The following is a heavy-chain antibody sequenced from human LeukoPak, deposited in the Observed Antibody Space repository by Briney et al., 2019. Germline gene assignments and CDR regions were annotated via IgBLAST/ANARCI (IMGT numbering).Heavy chain of an antibody. Sequence: PGGSLRLSCAASGFTFSRYAMHWVRQAPGKGLEWVSSISVRSNYIYYADSVRGRFTISRDDARDSLYLQMNSLRAEDTAVYYCVRLRRNSDTSGYYYYYDFWGQGTLVTVSS. D-gene: IGHD3-22*01. CDR1: GFTFSRYA. CDR3: VRLRRNSDTSGYYYYYDF. J-gene: IGHJ4*02. CDR2: ISVRSNYI. V-gene: IGHV3-21*01.